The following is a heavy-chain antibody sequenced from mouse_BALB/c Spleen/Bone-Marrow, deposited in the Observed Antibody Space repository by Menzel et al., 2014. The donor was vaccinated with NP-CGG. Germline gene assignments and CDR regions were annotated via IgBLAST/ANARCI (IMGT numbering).Heavy chain of an antibody. CDR2: VNPNIGGT. V-gene: IGHV1-22*01. J-gene: IGHJ2*01. Sequence: VQLKESGPELLKPGASVKISCKTSGYTFTDYTLHWVKQSHGKSLEWIGGVNPNIGGTSYNQKFKGKASLTVNKSSTTAYMELRSLTSEDSAVYYCARGRWYYWGQGTTLTVSS. CDR1: GYTFTDYT. D-gene: IGHD2-3*01. CDR3: ARGRWYY.